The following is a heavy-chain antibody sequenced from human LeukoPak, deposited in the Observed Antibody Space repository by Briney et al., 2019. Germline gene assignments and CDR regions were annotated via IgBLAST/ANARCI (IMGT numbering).Heavy chain of an antibody. V-gene: IGHV4-59*08. J-gene: IGHJ4*02. CDR1: GGSISSYY. D-gene: IGHD6-19*01. Sequence: PSETLSLTCTVSGGSISSYYWSWIRQPPGKGLEWIGYIYCSGSTNYNPSLKSRVTISVDTSKNQFSLKLSSVTAADTAVYYCARHKELYSSGSFDHWGQGTLVTVSS. CDR2: IYCSGST. CDR3: ARHKELYSSGSFDH.